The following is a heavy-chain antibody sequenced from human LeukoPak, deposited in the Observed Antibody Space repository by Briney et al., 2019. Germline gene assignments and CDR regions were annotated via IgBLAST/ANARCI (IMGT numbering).Heavy chain of an antibody. CDR3: AKEGYYGSGSYYIELDH. D-gene: IGHD3-10*01. Sequence: GGSLRLSCAASGFTFSSYAMSWVRQAPGKGLEWVSATSGSGGSTYYADSVKGRFTISRDNSKNTLYLQMNSLRAEDTAVYYCAKEGYYGSGSYYIELDHWGQGTLVTVSS. CDR2: TSGSGGST. J-gene: IGHJ4*02. CDR1: GFTFSSYA. V-gene: IGHV3-23*01.